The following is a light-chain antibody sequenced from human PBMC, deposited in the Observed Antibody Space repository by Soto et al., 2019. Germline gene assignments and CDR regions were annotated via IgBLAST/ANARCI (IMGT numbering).Light chain of an antibody. CDR2: GAS. CDR1: QSVSNNY. Sequence: EIVLTQSPGTLSLSPGERATLSCRASQSVSNNYLAWYQQKPGQAPRLLIYGASSRATGIPDRFSGSGSGTDFTLTINRLEPEDFAVYYCQQYVSSPSITFGQGTRLEIK. J-gene: IGKJ5*01. CDR3: QQYVSSPSIT. V-gene: IGKV3-20*01.